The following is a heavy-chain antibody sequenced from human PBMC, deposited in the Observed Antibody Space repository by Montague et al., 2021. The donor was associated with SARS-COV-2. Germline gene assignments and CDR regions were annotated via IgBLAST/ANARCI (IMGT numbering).Heavy chain of an antibody. CDR3: ARIRIGVWGSYRYFVY. Sequence: SETLSLTCTVSGGSISSSSYYWGWIRQPPGKGLEWIGSIYYSGSTYYNPSLKSRVTISVDASKNQFSLKLSSVTAADTAVYYCARIRIGVWGSYRYFVYWGQGTLVTASS. J-gene: IGHJ4*02. CDR1: GGSISSSSYY. D-gene: IGHD3-16*02. V-gene: IGHV4-39*01. CDR2: IYYSGST.